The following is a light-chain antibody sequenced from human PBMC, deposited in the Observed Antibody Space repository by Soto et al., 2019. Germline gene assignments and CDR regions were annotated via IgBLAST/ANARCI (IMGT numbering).Light chain of an antibody. CDR1: QSVRSN. J-gene: IGKJ1*01. CDR2: GAS. Sequence: EIVMTQSPATLSVSPGERATLSCRASQSVRSNLAWYQQKPGQAPRLLIYGASTRATGIPARFSGSGSGTEFTLTISSLQSEDFTVYSCLQYHNLWAFGQGTKVDI. CDR3: LQYHNLWA. V-gene: IGKV3-15*01.